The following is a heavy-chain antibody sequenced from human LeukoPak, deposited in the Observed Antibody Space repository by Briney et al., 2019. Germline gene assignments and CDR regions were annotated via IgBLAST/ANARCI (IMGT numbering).Heavy chain of an antibody. V-gene: IGHV4-34*01. CDR1: GGSFSGYY. D-gene: IGHD3-22*01. J-gene: IGHJ4*02. Sequence: SETLSLTCAVYGGSFSGYYWSWIRQPPGKGLEWIWEINHSGSTNYNPSLKSRVTISVDTSKNQFSLKLSSVTAADTAVYYCARRAFFSYYYDSSGYYYFDYWGQGTLVTVSS. CDR2: INHSGST. CDR3: ARRAFFSYYYDSSGYYYFDY.